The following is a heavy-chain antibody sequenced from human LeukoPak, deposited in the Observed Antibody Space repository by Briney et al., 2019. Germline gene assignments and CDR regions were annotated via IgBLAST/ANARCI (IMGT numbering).Heavy chain of an antibody. J-gene: IGHJ4*02. Sequence: PSETLSLTCAVSGGSISSGDYYWSWIRQPPGKGLEWIGYIYYSGSTYYNPSLKSRVTISVDTSKNQFSLKLSSVTAADTAVYYCASWGYCSSTSRQITPYYFDYWGQGTLVTVCS. CDR2: IYYSGST. D-gene: IGHD2-2*01. CDR1: GGSISSGDYY. V-gene: IGHV4-30-4*08. CDR3: ASWGYCSSTSRQITPYYFDY.